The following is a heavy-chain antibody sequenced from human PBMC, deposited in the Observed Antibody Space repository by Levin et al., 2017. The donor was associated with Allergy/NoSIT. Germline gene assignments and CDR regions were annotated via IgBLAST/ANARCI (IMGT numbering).Heavy chain of an antibody. V-gene: IGHV3-30*04. D-gene: IGHD2-21*02. CDR2: ISYDGSNT. CDR1: GFTFSSHA. CDR3: ARGGRGDNVFDY. Sequence: GGSLRLSCAASGFTFSSHALHWVCQAPGKGLEWVAIISYDGSNTYYADSVKGRFTISRDNSKNTLYLQMNSLRAEDTAVYYCARGGRGDNVFDYWGQGTLVTVSS. J-gene: IGHJ4*02.